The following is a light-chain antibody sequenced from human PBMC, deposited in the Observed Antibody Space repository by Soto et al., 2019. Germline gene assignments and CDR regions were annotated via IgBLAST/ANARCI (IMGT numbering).Light chain of an antibody. J-gene: IGLJ2*01. CDR2: RNN. V-gene: IGLV1-47*01. CDR1: SSNIGSNY. Sequence: QSALTQPPSASVTPGQRVTISCSGSSSNIGSNYVYWYQQLPGTAPKLLIYRNNQRPSGVPDRFSGSKSGTSASLAISGLRSEDEADYYCAAWDDSLSGKVFGGGTKLTVL. CDR3: AAWDDSLSGKV.